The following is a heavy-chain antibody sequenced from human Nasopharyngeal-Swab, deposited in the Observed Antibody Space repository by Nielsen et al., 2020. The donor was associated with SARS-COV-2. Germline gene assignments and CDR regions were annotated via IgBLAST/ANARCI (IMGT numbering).Heavy chain of an antibody. V-gene: IGHV4-39*01. J-gene: IGHJ6*03. D-gene: IGHD3-22*01. Sequence: SETLSLTCTVSGGSISSSSYYWGWIRQPPGKGLEWIGSIYYSGSTYYNPSLKSRVTISVDTSKNQFSLKLSSVTAADTAVYYCARSYYDSSFPYYYYYMDVWGKGTTVTVSS. CDR3: ARSYYDSSFPYYYYYMDV. CDR2: IYYSGST. CDR1: GGSISSSSYY.